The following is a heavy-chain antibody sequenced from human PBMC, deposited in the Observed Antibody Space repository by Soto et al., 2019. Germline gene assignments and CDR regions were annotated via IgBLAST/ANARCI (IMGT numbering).Heavy chain of an antibody. CDR3: ARDRYSYYDFWSGSLPYYYYGMDV. CDR2: IYPNDFET. D-gene: IGHD3-3*01. J-gene: IGHJ6*02. Sequence: PGESLKISCKVPCYIFNTFWIDCVRQVPGKGLEWMGIIYPNDFETFYSPSFEGHVTISVDKSTSTAYLQWDSLKASDTATYYCARDRYSYYDFWSGSLPYYYYGMDVWGQGTTVTVSS. CDR1: CYIFNTFW. V-gene: IGHV5-51*01.